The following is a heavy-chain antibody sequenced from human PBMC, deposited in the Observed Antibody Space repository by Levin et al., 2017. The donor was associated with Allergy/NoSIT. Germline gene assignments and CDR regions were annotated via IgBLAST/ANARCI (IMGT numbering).Heavy chain of an antibody. V-gene: IGHV1-2*06. Sequence: ASVKVSCKASGYTFTGYYMHWVRQAPGQGLEWMGRINPNSGGTNYAQKFQGRVTMTRDTSISTAYMELSRLRSDDTAVYYCAGDYGSGSLFDYWGQGTLVTVSS. J-gene: IGHJ4*02. CDR2: INPNSGGT. D-gene: IGHD3-10*01. CDR3: AGDYGSGSLFDY. CDR1: GYTFTGYY.